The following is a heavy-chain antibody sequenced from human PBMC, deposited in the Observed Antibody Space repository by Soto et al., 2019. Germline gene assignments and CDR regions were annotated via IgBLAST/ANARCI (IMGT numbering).Heavy chain of an antibody. CDR2: INPGGGST. Sequence: ASVKVSCKASGYTFTSYYMNWLRQAPGQGLEWMGIINPGGGSTTYAQKFQGRVTMTRDTSTSTVYMQLSSLTSEDTAVYYCAREGVAPYYYYGMDVWGQGTPVTVSS. CDR1: GYTFTSYY. V-gene: IGHV1-46*01. CDR3: AREGVAPYYYYGMDV. J-gene: IGHJ6*02. D-gene: IGHD5-12*01.